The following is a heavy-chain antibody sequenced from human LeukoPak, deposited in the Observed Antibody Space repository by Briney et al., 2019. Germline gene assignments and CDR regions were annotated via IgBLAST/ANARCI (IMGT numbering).Heavy chain of an antibody. CDR2: ISSSSGTT. CDR3: AVSFDF. D-gene: IGHD5/OR15-5a*01. J-gene: IGHJ4*02. Sequence: PGGSLRLSCAASGFTFSSYWMSWVRQAPGKGLEWVSYISSSSGTTYYADSVKGRFTISRDNAKNSLYLQMNRLRAEDTAVYFCAVSFDFWGQGALVTVSS. V-gene: IGHV3-48*01. CDR1: GFTFSSYW.